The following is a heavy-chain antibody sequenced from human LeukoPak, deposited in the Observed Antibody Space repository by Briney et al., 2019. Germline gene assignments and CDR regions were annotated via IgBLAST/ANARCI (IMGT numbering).Heavy chain of an antibody. Sequence: SETLSLTCTVTGVSMSDYKWSWIRQSPGKGLEWIGYIYHSGTTNYNPSLKSRVAISIDTSKNQFSLNLSSVTPADTAVYYCARFWSAFDYWGQGALATVSS. J-gene: IGHJ4*02. CDR3: ARFWSAFDY. CDR2: IYHSGTT. CDR1: GVSMSDYK. D-gene: IGHD3-3*01. V-gene: IGHV4-59*01.